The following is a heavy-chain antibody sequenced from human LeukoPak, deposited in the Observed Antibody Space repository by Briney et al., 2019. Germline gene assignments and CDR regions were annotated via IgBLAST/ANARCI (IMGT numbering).Heavy chain of an antibody. CDR3: AREEIDKGYFDY. CDR1: GGSFSGFH. Sequence: SSETLSLTCAVYGGSFSGFHWSWIRQPPGKGLVWIGEINHSGSTNYNPSLKSRVTISVDTSKNQFSLKLSSVTAADTAVYYCAREEIDKGYFDYGGQGTLVTVSS. CDR2: INHSGST. D-gene: IGHD3-9*01. V-gene: IGHV4-34*01. J-gene: IGHJ4*02.